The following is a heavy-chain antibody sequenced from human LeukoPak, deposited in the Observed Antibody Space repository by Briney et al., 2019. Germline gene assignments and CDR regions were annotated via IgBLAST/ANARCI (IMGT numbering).Heavy chain of an antibody. CDR1: GGSIISGDYY. D-gene: IGHD3-10*01. J-gene: IGHJ5*02. Sequence: PSETLSLTCTVSGGSIISGDYYWSWIRQPPGKGLEWIEYIYYSGSTYYNPSLKSRVTISVDTSKNQFSLKLSSVTAADTAVYYCARDYYGSGSYFGWFDPWGQGTLVTVSS. CDR3: ARDYYGSGSYFGWFDP. CDR2: IYYSGST. V-gene: IGHV4-30-4*01.